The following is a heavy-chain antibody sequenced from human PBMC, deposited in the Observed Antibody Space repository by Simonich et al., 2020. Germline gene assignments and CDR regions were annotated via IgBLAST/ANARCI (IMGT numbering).Heavy chain of an antibody. CDR2: IIPILGKA. J-gene: IGHJ4*02. CDR3: ARTNTMRELDTMVRGVDYFDY. V-gene: IGHV1-69*06. Sequence: QVQLVQSGAEVKKPGSSVKVSCKASGGTFSSYAISWVRQAPGQGLEWMGGIIPILGKANQAQKFQGRVTITADKSTSTAYMELSSLRSEDTAVYYCARTNTMRELDTMVRGVDYFDYWGQGTLVTVSS. CDR1: GGTFSSYA. D-gene: IGHD3-10*01.